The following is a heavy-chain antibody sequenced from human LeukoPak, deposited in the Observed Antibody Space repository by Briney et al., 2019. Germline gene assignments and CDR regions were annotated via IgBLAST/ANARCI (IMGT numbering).Heavy chain of an antibody. CDR1: GYTFTSYY. CDR2: INPSGGST. V-gene: IGHV1-46*01. CDR3: ARGPMVRTYYFDY. Sequence: ASVKVSCKASGYTFTSYYMHWVRQAPGQGLEWMGIINPSGGSTSYAQKFQGRVTITRNTSISTAYMELSSLRSEDTAVYYCARGPMVRTYYFDYWGQGTLVTVSS. D-gene: IGHD3-10*01. J-gene: IGHJ4*02.